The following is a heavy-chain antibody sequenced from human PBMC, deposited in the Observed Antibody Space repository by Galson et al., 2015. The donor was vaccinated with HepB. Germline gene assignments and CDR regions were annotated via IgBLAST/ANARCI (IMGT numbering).Heavy chain of an antibody. CDR2: ITSSGKVK. D-gene: IGHD3-3*01. J-gene: IGHJ4*02. Sequence: SLRLSCAASGFALDAYSLNWVRQAPGKGLEWIAFITSSGKVKYYADSVQGRFFVSRDNAQNSVYLYMNSLRDDDTAVYFCAREVGPPGARGEYWGFCNGGSCYYLDHWGQGALVTVSS. CDR1: GFALDAYS. CDR3: AREVGPPGARGEYWGFCNGGSCYYLDH. V-gene: IGHV3-48*02.